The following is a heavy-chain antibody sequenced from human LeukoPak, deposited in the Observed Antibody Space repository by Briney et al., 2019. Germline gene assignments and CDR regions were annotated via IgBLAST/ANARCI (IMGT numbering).Heavy chain of an antibody. J-gene: IGHJ6*03. Sequence: ASVKVSCKASGYTFTGYDMHWVRQAPGQGLEWMGWINPNSGGTNYAQKFQGRVTMTRDTSISTAYMELSRLRSDDTAVYYCARDGAPYRGSYPEYYYYMDVWGKGTTVTVSS. CDR1: GYTFTGYD. D-gene: IGHD1-26*01. V-gene: IGHV1-2*02. CDR3: ARDGAPYRGSYPEYYYYMDV. CDR2: INPNSGGT.